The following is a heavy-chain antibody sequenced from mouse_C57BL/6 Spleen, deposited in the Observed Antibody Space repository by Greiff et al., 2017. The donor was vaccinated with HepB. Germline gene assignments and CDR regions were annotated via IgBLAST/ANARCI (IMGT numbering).Heavy chain of an antibody. J-gene: IGHJ4*01. CDR2: IDPSDSYT. CDR1: GYTFTSYW. D-gene: IGHD1-1*01. V-gene: IGHV1-50*01. Sequence: QVQLKQPGAELVKPGASVKLSCKASGYTFTSYWMQWVKQRPGQGLEWIGKIDPSDSYTNYNQKFKGKATLTVDTSSSTAYMQLSSLTSEDSAVYYCARDYGSSYGAMDYWGQGTSVTVSS. CDR3: ARDYGSSYGAMDY.